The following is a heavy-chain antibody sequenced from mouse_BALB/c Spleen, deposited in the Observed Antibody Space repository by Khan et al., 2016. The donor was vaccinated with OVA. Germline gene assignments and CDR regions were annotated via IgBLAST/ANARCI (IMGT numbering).Heavy chain of an antibody. J-gene: IGHJ3*01. V-gene: IGHV1S137*01. Sequence: QVQLQQSGAELVRPGVSVKISCKGSGYTFTDFAIHWVKRGHAKSLEWIGVISTYYGDADYNQKFQGKASMTVHKSSSSAYMELARLTSEDSAIYYGARGGRFAYWGQGTLVTVSA. CDR2: ISTYYGDA. CDR1: GYTFTDFA. CDR3: ARGGRFAY. D-gene: IGHD1-1*02.